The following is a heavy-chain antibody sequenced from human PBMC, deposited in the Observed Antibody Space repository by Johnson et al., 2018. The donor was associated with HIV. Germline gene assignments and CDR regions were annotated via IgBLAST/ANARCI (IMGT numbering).Heavy chain of an antibody. Sequence: VQLVESGGGVVRPGGSLRLSCAASGFTFVDYAMHWVRQAPGTGLEWVSGIRWNSGSIAYADSVKGRFTISRDNAKNSLYVQMNSLRAEDTAVYYCARGGNTRAFGVWGQGTMVTVSS. CDR2: IRWNSGSI. J-gene: IGHJ3*01. CDR3: ARGGNTRAFGV. V-gene: IGHV3-9*01. D-gene: IGHD6-25*01. CDR1: GFTFVDYA.